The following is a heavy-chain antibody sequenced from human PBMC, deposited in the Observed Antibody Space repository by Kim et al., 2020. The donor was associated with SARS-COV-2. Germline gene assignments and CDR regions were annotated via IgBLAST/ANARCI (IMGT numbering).Heavy chain of an antibody. CDR1: GFTFTKVR. D-gene: IGHD6-19*01. CDR3: TTHRVVAGLFDY. Sequence: GGSLRLSCAVSGFTFTKVRMSWVRQAPGKGLEWVGRINSKIDGETTDYAASVKGRVSISRDEAKNTLYLQMTSLKIDDTAVYYCTTHRVVAGLFDYWGQGTLITASP. J-gene: IGHJ4*02. CDR2: INSKIDGETT. V-gene: IGHV3-15*01.